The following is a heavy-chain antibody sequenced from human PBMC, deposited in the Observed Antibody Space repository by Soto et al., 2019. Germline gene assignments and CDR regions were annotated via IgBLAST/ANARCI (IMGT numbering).Heavy chain of an antibody. V-gene: IGHV3-49*04. CDR1: GFTFGDYA. J-gene: IGHJ3*02. CDR2: IRSKAYGGTT. CDR3: TTYYCSSTSCYDAFDI. D-gene: IGHD2-2*01. Sequence: GGSLRLSCTASGFTFGDYAMSWVRQAPGKGLEWVGFIRSKAYGGTTEYAASVKGRFTISRDDSKSIAYLQMNSLKTEDTAVYYCTTYYCSSTSCYDAFDIWGQGTMVTVSS.